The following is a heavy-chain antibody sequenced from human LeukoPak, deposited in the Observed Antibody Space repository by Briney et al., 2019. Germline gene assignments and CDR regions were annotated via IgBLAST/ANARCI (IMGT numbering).Heavy chain of an antibody. D-gene: IGHD6-13*01. CDR1: GFTVSSNY. J-gene: IGHJ4*02. CDR3: ARGLGIAAAGTEFFDY. V-gene: IGHV3-66*01. Sequence: GGSLRLSCAASGFTVSSNYMSWVRQAPGKGLEWVSVIYSGGSTYYADSVKGRFTISRDNSKNTLYLQMNSLRAEDTAVYYCARGLGIAAAGTEFFDYWGQGTLVTVSS. CDR2: IYSGGST.